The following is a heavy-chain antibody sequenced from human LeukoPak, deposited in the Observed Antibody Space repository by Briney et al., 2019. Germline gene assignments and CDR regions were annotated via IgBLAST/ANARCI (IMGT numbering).Heavy chain of an antibody. V-gene: IGHV1-2*02. D-gene: IGHD5-18*01. CDR3: AREIGPRQLHLWGSAFDY. CDR1: GYTFTGYY. Sequence: ASVKVCCKASGYTFTGYYMHWVRQAPGQGLEWMGWINPNSGGTNYAQKFQGRLTMTRDTSISTAYMELSSLRSEDTAMYYCAREIGPRQLHLWGSAFDYWGQGTLVTVSS. CDR2: INPNSGGT. J-gene: IGHJ4*02.